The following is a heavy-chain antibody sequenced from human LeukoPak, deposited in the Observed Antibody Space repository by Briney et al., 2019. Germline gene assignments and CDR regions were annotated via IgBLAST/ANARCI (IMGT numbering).Heavy chain of an antibody. CDR2: FDPEDGGT. D-gene: IGHD3-22*01. Sequence: GASVKVSCKVSGYTLTELSMHWVRQAPGKGLEWMGGFDPEDGGTIYAQKFQGRVTMTEDTSTDTAYMELSSLRSEDTAVYYCATALPKRMIVVVIFDYWGQGTLVTVSS. CDR3: ATALPKRMIVVVIFDY. CDR1: GYTLTELS. V-gene: IGHV1-24*01. J-gene: IGHJ4*02.